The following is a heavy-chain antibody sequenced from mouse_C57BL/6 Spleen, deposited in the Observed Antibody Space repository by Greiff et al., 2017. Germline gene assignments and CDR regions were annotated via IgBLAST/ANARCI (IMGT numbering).Heavy chain of an antibody. J-gene: IGHJ2*01. CDR3: ARYDYDGHYLDY. CDR1: GFNIKDYY. CDR2: IDPEDGET. D-gene: IGHD2-4*01. Sequence: EVKVVESGAELVKPGASVKLSCTASGFNIKDYYMHWVKQRTEQGLEWIGRIDPEDGETKYAPKFQGKATITADTSSNTAYLQLSSLTSEDTAVYYCARYDYDGHYLDYWGQGTTLTVSS. V-gene: IGHV14-2*01.